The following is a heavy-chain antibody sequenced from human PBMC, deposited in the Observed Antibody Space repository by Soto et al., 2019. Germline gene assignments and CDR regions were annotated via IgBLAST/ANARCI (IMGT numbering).Heavy chain of an antibody. CDR2: ISYGGSYE. V-gene: IGHV3-30*18. CDR1: GITVSRNA. J-gene: IGHJ6*02. CDR3: AKDYYDSSGYYYRSDYYGMDV. Sequence: QPGGSLRLSCAAPGITVSRNAMHWVRQAPGKGLEWVAVISYGGSYEDYADSVKGRFTISRDNSNSMLFLQMNSLRLEDTAVYYCAKDYYDSSGYYYRSDYYGMDVWGQGTTVTVSS. D-gene: IGHD3-22*01.